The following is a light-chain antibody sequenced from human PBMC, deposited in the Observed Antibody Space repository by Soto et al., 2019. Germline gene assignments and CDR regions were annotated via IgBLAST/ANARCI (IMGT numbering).Light chain of an antibody. V-gene: IGKV1-39*01. Sequence: DIQMTQSPSSLSASVGDRVTITCRASQSISSYLNWYQQKPGKAPKLLIYAASSLQSGVPSRFSGSGSATDFSLTIRSLQPEDVATYYCQQSYSTPPTFGGGTKGEIK. CDR1: QSISSY. CDR2: AAS. J-gene: IGKJ4*01. CDR3: QQSYSTPPT.